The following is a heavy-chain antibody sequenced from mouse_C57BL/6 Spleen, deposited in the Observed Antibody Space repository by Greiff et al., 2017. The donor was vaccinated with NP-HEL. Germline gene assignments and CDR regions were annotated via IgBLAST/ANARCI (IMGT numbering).Heavy chain of an antibody. V-gene: IGHV2-5*01. Sequence: QVQLQQSGPGLVQPSQSLSITCTVSGFSLTSYGVHWVRQSPGKGLEWLGVIWRGGSTDYNAAFMSRLSITKDNSKSQVFFKMNSLQADDTAIYYCAKKGEYDYDGGYAMDYWGQGTSVTVSS. D-gene: IGHD2-4*01. CDR1: GFSLTSYG. CDR2: IWRGGST. J-gene: IGHJ4*01. CDR3: AKKGEYDYDGGYAMDY.